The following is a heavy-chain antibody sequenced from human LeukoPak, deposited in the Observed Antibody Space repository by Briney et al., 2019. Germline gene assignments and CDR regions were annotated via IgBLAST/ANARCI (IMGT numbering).Heavy chain of an antibody. CDR2: IYYSGST. Sequence: AETLSLTCTVSGGSISSSSYYWGWIRQPPVKGLEWIGSIYYSGSTYYNPSLKSRVTISVDTSKNQFSLKLSSVTAADTAVYYCASRPGRGELFHDYWGQGTLVTVSS. J-gene: IGHJ4*02. V-gene: IGHV4-39*07. CDR1: GGSISSSSYY. CDR3: ASRPGRGELFHDY. D-gene: IGHD3-10*01.